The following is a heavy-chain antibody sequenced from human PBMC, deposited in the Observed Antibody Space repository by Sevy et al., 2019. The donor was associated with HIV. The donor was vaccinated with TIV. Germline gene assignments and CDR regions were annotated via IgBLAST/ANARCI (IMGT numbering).Heavy chain of an antibody. J-gene: IGHJ4*02. CDR2: LYYSGIT. D-gene: IGHD6-19*01. V-gene: IGHV4-59*01. Sequence: SETLSLTCTVSGDSISSYYWSWIRQPPVKGLEWIGYLYYSGITNYNPSLKSRVTISGDTSKNQFSLKLSSVTAADTAVYYCARGLAYYFDYWGQGTLVTVS. CDR3: ARGLAYYFDY. CDR1: GDSISSYY.